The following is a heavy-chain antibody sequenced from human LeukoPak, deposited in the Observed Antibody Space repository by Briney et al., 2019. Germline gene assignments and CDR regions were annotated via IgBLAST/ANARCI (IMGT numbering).Heavy chain of an antibody. D-gene: IGHD3-9*01. CDR3: ARRLTGTVDY. CDR1: GGSISSSLYY. CDR2: IYYRGDT. J-gene: IGHJ4*02. Sequence: SETLSLTCAVSGGSISSSLYYWAWIRQPPGQGLEWIGSIYYRGDTYYNRSFTSRVTISVDTSKNQFSLKLRSMTAADTAVYYCARRLTGTVDYWGQGTLVTVSS. V-gene: IGHV4-39*01.